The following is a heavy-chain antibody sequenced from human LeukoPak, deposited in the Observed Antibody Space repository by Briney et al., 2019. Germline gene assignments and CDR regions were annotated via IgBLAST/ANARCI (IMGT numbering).Heavy chain of an antibody. CDR3: ARRGRYCSSTSCYYYFDY. V-gene: IGHV4-34*01. J-gene: IGHJ4*02. Sequence: PSETLSLTCAVYGGSFSGYYWSWIRQPPGKGLEWIGEINHSGSTNYNPSLKSRVTISVDTSKNQFSLKLSSVTAADTAVYYCARRGRYCSSTSCYYYFDYWGQGTLVTVSS. D-gene: IGHD2-2*01. CDR2: INHSGST. CDR1: GGSFSGYY.